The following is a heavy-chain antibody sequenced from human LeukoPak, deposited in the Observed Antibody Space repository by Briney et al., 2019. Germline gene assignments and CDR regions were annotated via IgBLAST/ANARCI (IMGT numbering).Heavy chain of an antibody. CDR1: GGSISSGGYY. J-gene: IGHJ6*02. CDR2: IYYSGST. Sequence: PSETLSLTCTVSGGSISSGGYYWSWICQHPGKGLEWIGYIYYSGSTYYNPSLKSRVTISVDTSKNQFSLKLSSVTAADTAVYYCARTSGSYFYYYGMDVWGQGTTVTVSS. V-gene: IGHV4-61*08. CDR3: ARTSGSYFYYYGMDV. D-gene: IGHD1-26*01.